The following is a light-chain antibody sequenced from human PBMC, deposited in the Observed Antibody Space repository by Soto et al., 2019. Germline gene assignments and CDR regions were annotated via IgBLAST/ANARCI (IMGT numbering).Light chain of an antibody. CDR3: SSYRDSSTLGV. CDR2: EVS. V-gene: IGLV2-14*01. CDR1: SSDVGSYKY. J-gene: IGLJ1*01. Sequence: QSGLTQPVSVSGSPGQSITISCTGTSSDVGSYKYVSWYQQHPGKAPKLIIYEVSNRPSGVSNRFSGSKSGNTASLTISGLQPEDESDYYCSSYRDSSTLGVFGTGTKVTVL.